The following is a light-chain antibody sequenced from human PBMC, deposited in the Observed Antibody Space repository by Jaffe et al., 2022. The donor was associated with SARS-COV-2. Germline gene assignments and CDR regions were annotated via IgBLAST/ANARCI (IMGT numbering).Light chain of an antibody. CDR3: SSFAGKNNLV. CDR2: EVT. Sequence: QSALTQPPSASGSPGQSVTISCTGTSSDVGAYNYVSWYQQHPGKAPKLMIYEVTKRPSGVPDRFSGSKSGNTASLTVSGLLAEDEADYYCSSFAGKNNLVFGGGTKLTVL. CDR1: SSDVGAYNY. V-gene: IGLV2-8*01. J-gene: IGLJ3*02.